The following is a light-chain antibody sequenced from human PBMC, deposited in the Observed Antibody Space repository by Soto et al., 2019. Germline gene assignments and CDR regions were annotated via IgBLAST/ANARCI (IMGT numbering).Light chain of an antibody. CDR3: QQCGISTRP. Sequence: EIVLTQSPGIPSLSPGERATLSCRASQTVSSSYLAWYHQKPGQAPRLLIYGASTRATGIPDRFSGSGSGTDFTLTVSRLEPEDFAVYYCQQCGISTRPCGQGTKVDIK. CDR1: QTVSSSY. CDR2: GAS. J-gene: IGKJ1*01. V-gene: IGKV3-20*01.